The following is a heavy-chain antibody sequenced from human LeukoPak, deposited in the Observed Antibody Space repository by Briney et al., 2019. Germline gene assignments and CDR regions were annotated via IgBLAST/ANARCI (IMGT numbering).Heavy chain of an antibody. CDR1: GGSISSYY. D-gene: IGHD3-9*01. CDR2: IYYSGST. Sequence: SETLSLTCTVSGGSISSYYWSWIRQPPGKGLEWIGYIYYSGSTNYNPSLKSRVTISVDTSKNQFSLKLSSVTAADTAVYYCARGSDILTGYPYFDYWGQGTLVTVSS. CDR3: ARGSDILTGYPYFDY. J-gene: IGHJ4*02. V-gene: IGHV4-59*01.